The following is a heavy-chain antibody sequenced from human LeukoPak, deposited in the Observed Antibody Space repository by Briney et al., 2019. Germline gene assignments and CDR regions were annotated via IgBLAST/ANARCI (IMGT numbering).Heavy chain of an antibody. Sequence: GGSLRLSCAASGFTFSSYAMHWVRQAPGKGLEWVAVISYDGSNKYYADSVKGRFTISRDNSKNTLYLQMNSLRAEDAAVYYCANEYSKGDIWGQGTMVTVSS. CDR2: ISYDGSNK. CDR3: ANEYSKGDI. D-gene: IGHD4-11*01. CDR1: GFTFSSYA. J-gene: IGHJ3*02. V-gene: IGHV3-30-3*02.